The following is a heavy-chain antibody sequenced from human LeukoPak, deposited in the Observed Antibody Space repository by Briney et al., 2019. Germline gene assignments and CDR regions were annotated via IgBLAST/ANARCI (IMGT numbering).Heavy chain of an antibody. Sequence: SETLSLTCAVYGESFSGYSWSWIRQPPGKGLEWIGYIYHSGSTYYNPSLKSRVTISVDRSKNQFSLKLSSVTAADTAVYYCARAGINYYYGMDVWGQGTTVTVSS. J-gene: IGHJ6*02. CDR3: ARAGINYYYGMDV. D-gene: IGHD3-3*02. CDR1: GESFSGYS. V-gene: IGHV4-30-2*01. CDR2: IYHSGST.